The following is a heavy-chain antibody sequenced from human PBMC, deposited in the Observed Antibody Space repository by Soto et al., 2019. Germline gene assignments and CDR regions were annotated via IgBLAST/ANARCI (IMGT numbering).Heavy chain of an antibody. CDR3: AQDLGSSWYHYNSFAP. J-gene: IGHJ5*02. Sequence: EVQLLESGGGLVQPGGSLRLSCAASGFTFSGYAMSWVRQAPGKGLEWVSAIGSGSPFYADSVKGRFTISRDNANSMLYLQMNSLRADDTAVYSCAQDLGSSWYHYNSFAPGGQGTLVTVSS. D-gene: IGHD6-13*01. V-gene: IGHV3-23*01. CDR1: GFTFSGYA. CDR2: IGSGSP.